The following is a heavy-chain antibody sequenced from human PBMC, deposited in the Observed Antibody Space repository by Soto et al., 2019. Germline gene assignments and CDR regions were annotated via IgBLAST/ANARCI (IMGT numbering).Heavy chain of an antibody. V-gene: IGHV1-18*01. CDR2: INTYNGNT. CDR3: AREFTILCSLATGFDP. Sequence: QVQLVQSGGEVKKPGASVKVSCKASGYTFTSYGISWVRQAPGQGLEWMGWINTYNGNTNSAQKLQGRVTMTTDTSTSTAYMELRSLRSDDTAVYYCAREFTILCSLATGFDPWGQGTLVTVSS. J-gene: IGHJ5*02. D-gene: IGHD2-2*01. CDR1: GYTFTSYG.